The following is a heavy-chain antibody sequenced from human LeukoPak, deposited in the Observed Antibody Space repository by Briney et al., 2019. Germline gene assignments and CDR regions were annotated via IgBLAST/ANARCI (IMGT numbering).Heavy chain of an antibody. CDR2: FDPEDGET. CDR3: ATDRLYYDSSGYHPVFDY. V-gene: IGHV1-24*01. J-gene: IGHJ4*02. CDR1: GYTLTELS. Sequence: ASVKVSCKVSGYTLTELSMHWVRQAPGKGLEWMGGFDPEDGETIYAQKFQGRVTMTEDTSTDTAHMELSSLRSEDTAVYYCATDRLYYDSSGYHPVFDYWGQGTLVTVSS. D-gene: IGHD3-22*01.